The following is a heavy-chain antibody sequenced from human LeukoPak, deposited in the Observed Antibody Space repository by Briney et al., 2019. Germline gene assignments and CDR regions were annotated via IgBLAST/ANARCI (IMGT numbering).Heavy chain of an antibody. V-gene: IGHV3-11*04. CDR3: VRETGWLFDF. CDR1: GFSFRDRY. Sequence: PGGSLRLSCTATGFSFRDRYMSWIRQAPGKGMEWVAYISPNSDNIHYADSVKGRFTIPRDNAKNSLFLQVNSLRAEDTAVYYCVRETGWLFDFWGQGTLVIVSS. CDR2: ISPNSDNI. D-gene: IGHD5-12*01. J-gene: IGHJ4*02.